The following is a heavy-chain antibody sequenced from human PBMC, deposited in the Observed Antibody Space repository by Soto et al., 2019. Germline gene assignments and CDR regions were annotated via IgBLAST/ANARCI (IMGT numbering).Heavy chain of an antibody. D-gene: IGHD4-17*01. CDR2: ISISGSTI. J-gene: IGHJ4*02. V-gene: IGHV3-11*01. CDR3: ARDFDYAGY. Sequence: LILSCAASRFTFSDYYMSWVRQAPGKGLEWISYISISGSTIYYADSVKGRFTISRDNARNSLYLQMNSLRAEDTAVYYCARDFDYAGYWGQGTMGTVSS. CDR1: RFTFSDYY.